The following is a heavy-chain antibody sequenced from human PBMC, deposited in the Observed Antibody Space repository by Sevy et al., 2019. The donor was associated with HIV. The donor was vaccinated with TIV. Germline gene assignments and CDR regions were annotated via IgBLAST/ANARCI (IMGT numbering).Heavy chain of an antibody. J-gene: IGHJ3*02. CDR2: IKQDGSEK. D-gene: IGHD3-9*01. V-gene: IGHV3-7*01. CDR3: ATDDNYDIWTGYHDAFDI. Sequence: GGSLRLSCAASGFTFSSYWMNWVRQAPGKGLEWVAIIKQDGSEKYYVDSVKGRFTISRDNAKNAMYLQMNSLRAEDTAVYYCATDDNYDIWTGYHDAFDIWGQGTMVTVSS. CDR1: GFTFSSYW.